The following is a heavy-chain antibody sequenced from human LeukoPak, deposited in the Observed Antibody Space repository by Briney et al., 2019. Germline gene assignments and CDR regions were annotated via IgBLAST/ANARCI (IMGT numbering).Heavy chain of an antibody. J-gene: IGHJ4*02. CDR3: ARDREWAGYNRRGVDY. CDR2: IGTSSSII. V-gene: IGHV3-48*02. Sequence: PGGSLRLSCAASGFTFSSYSMNWVRQTPGKGLEWVSYIGTSSSIIYYADSVKGRFTISRDNAKNSLYLQMNSLRDEDTAMYYCARDREWAGYNRRGVDYWGQGALVTVSS. CDR1: GFTFSSYS. D-gene: IGHD5-24*01.